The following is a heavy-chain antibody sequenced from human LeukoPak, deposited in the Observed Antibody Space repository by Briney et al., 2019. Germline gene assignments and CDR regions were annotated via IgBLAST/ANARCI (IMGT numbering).Heavy chain of an antibody. CDR1: GFTFSSYG. CDR3: ARLYYYDSSFYHR. CDR2: ISGSGGST. J-gene: IGHJ1*01. Sequence: GGSLRVSCAASGFTFSSYGMSWVRQAPGKGLEWVSVISGSGGSTYYADSVKGRFTISRDNSKNTLYLQINSLRAEDTALYYCARLYYYDSSFYHRWGQGTLVTVSS. D-gene: IGHD3-22*01. V-gene: IGHV3-23*01.